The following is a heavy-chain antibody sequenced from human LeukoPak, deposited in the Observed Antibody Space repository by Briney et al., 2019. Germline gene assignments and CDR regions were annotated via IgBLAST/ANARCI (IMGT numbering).Heavy chain of an antibody. J-gene: IGHJ4*02. D-gene: IGHD6-13*01. CDR3: AKAPWSSSWGLLGY. V-gene: IGHV3-7*01. CDR1: GFTFSTYW. CDR2: IKQDGSEE. Sequence: GGSLRLSCAASGFTFSTYWMHWVRQAPGKGLEWVANIKQDGSEEYYVDSVEGRFTISRGNAKNSLYLQMNSLRSEDTAVYYCAKAPWSSSWGLLGYWGQGTLVTVSS.